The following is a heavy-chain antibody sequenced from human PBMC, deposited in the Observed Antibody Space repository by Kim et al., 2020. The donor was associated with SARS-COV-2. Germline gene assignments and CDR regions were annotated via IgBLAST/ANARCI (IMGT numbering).Heavy chain of an antibody. Sequence: SETLSLTCAVYGGSFSGYYWSWIRQPPGKGLEWIGEINHSGSTNYNPSLKSRVTISVDTSKNQFSLKLSSVTAAERAVYYCARRLRGAQLVGGYSDLLGR. D-gene: IGHD6-6*01. CDR1: GGSFSGYY. CDR2: INHSGST. CDR3: ARRLRGAQLVGGYSDL. J-gene: IGHJ2*01. V-gene: IGHV4-34*01.